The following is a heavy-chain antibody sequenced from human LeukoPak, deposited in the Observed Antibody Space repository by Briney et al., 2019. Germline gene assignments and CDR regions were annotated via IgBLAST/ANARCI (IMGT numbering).Heavy chain of an antibody. CDR2: IDYSGTS. CDR3: ATPNSGRFYYFDY. D-gene: IGHD1-26*01. CDR1: GGSISNSNYY. Sequence: SETLSLTCTVSGGSISNSNYYWGWIRQAPGKGLEWIGTIDYSGTSHYNPSLKSRVTMSVDTSKNQVSLSLSSMTAADTADYYCATPNSGRFYYFDYWGQGILVTVSS. J-gene: IGHJ4*02. V-gene: IGHV4-39*01.